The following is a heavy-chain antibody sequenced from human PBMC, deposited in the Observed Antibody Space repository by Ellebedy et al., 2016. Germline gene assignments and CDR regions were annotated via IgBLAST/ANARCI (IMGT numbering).Heavy chain of an antibody. D-gene: IGHD6-13*01. CDR3: ATALPSMGIAAAVKVYYYYGMDV. J-gene: IGHJ6*02. V-gene: IGHV1-24*01. CDR2: FDPEDGET. Sequence: ASVKVSCXVSGYTLTELSMHWVRQAPGKGLEWMGGFDPEDGETIYAQKFQGRVTMTEDTSTDTAYMELSSLRSEDTAVYYCATALPSMGIAAAVKVYYYYGMDVWGQGTTVTVSS. CDR1: GYTLTELS.